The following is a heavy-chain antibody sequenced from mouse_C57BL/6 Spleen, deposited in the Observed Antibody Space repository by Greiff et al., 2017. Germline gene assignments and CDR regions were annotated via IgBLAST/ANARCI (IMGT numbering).Heavy chain of an antibody. CDR2: INPNNGGT. CDR1: GYTFTDYN. J-gene: IGHJ1*03. V-gene: IGHV1-18*01. Sequence: EVQLQESGPELVKPGASVKIPCKASGYTFTDYNMDWVKQSHGKSLEWIGDINPNNGGTIYNQKFKGKATLTVDKSSSTAYMELRSLTSEDTAVYYCARTAVVATDFDVWGTGTTVTVSS. CDR3: ARTAVVATDFDV. D-gene: IGHD1-1*01.